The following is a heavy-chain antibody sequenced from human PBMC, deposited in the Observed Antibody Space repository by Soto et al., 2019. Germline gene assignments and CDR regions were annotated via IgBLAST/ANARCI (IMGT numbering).Heavy chain of an antibody. CDR1: GFTFSSYG. V-gene: IGHV3-30*18. CDR3: AKGGRQWLVTSDFNY. D-gene: IGHD6-19*01. J-gene: IGHJ4*02. Sequence: GGSLRLSCVASGFTFSSYGMHWVRQAPGKGLEWAEVVSYDGRNTHYADFVKGRFTISRDSFKNTFFLEITSLRAEDTAFYYCAKGGRQWLVTSDFNYWGQGALVTVSS. CDR2: VSYDGRNT.